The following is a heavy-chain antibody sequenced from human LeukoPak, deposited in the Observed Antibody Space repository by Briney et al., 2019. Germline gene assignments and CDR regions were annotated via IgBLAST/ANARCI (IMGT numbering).Heavy chain of an antibody. Sequence: PGGSLRLSCAASGFTFSSYSMNWVRQAPGKGLEWGSYISSSSSTIYYADSVKGRFTISRDNAKNSLYLQMNSLRDEDTAVYYCAREVVVVTAPHYFDYWGQGTLVTVSS. CDR3: AREVVVVTAPHYFDY. CDR1: GFTFSSYS. D-gene: IGHD2-21*02. CDR2: ISSSSSTI. J-gene: IGHJ4*02. V-gene: IGHV3-48*02.